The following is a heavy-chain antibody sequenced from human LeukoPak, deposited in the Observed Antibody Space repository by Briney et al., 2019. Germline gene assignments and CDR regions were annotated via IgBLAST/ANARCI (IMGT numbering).Heavy chain of an antibody. CDR1: GGSISSSSYY. V-gene: IGHV4-39*01. Sequence: SETLSPTCTVSGGSISSSSYYWGWIRQPPGKGLEWIGSIYYSGSTYYNPSLKSRVTISVDTSKNQFSLKLSSVTAADTAVYYCASLCRRVITFGGVIVYFDYWGQGTLVTVSS. CDR3: ASLCRRVITFGGVIVYFDY. D-gene: IGHD3-16*02. CDR2: IYYSGST. J-gene: IGHJ4*02.